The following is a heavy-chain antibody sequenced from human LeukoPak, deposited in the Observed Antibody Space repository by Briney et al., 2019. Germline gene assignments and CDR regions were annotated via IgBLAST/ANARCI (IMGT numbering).Heavy chain of an antibody. J-gene: IGHJ4*02. CDR1: GGSVSSYH. CDR3: ARVMSYGSGSYYVYYFEY. Sequence: SETLSLTCTVSGGSVSSYHWSWIRQPPGKGLEWIGYIYYSGSTNYNPSLKSRVTISIDTSKNQFSLKLSSVTAADTAVYYCARVMSYGSGSYYVYYFEYWGQGTLVTVSS. CDR2: IYYSGST. D-gene: IGHD3-10*01. V-gene: IGHV4-59*02.